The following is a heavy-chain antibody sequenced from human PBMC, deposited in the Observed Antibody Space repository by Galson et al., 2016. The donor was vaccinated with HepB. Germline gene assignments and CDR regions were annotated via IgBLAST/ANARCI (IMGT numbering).Heavy chain of an antibody. CDR1: GGSFSGYS. J-gene: IGHJ5*02. V-gene: IGHV4-34*01. Sequence: SETLSLTCDVHGGSFSGYSWSWIRQPPGKGLEWIGEINHSGSTNDNPSLKSRVTISVDTSKNQFSLKLSSVTAADTAVYYCARADGYYYDSSGSRPGWFDPWGQGTLVTVSS. CDR3: ARADGYYYDSSGSRPGWFDP. CDR2: INHSGST. D-gene: IGHD3-22*01.